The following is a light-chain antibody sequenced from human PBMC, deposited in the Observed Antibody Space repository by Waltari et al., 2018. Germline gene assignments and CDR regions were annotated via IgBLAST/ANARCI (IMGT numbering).Light chain of an antibody. CDR1: QGISSW. Sequence: DIQMTQSPSSVFASVGDRVTITCRASQGISSWLAWYQQKPGKAPKLLIYAASRLQSGVPXRFSGSGSVXXXXLTISSLQPEDXXXXYCQQANSFPKLTFGGGTKVEIK. CDR3: QQANSFPKLT. CDR2: AAS. V-gene: IGKV1-12*01. J-gene: IGKJ4*01.